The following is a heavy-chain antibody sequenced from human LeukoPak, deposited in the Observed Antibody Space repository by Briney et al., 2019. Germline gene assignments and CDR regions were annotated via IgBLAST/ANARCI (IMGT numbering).Heavy chain of an antibody. Sequence: GGSLRLSCAASGFTFSSYAMSWVRQAPGKGLEWVSAISGSGGSTYYADSVKGRFTISRDNSKNTLYLQMNSLRAEDTAVYYCARDALSSGWYHWYDPWGQGTLVTVSS. D-gene: IGHD6-19*01. CDR2: ISGSGGST. J-gene: IGHJ5*02. CDR1: GFTFSSYA. V-gene: IGHV3-23*01. CDR3: ARDALSSGWYHWYDP.